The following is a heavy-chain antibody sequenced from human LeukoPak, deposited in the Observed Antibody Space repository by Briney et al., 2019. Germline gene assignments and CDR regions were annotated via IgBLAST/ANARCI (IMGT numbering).Heavy chain of an antibody. CDR3: AKDLIGWSFDY. D-gene: IGHD2-15*01. CDR1: GFTFSSDA. Sequence: PGGSLRLSCEASGFTFSSDAMSWVRQAPGKGLEWVSGIGSDVRTHYADSVKGRFTISRDNSKNTMYLQMNSLRAEDTAVYYCAKDLIGWSFDYWGQGTLVTVSS. J-gene: IGHJ4*02. CDR2: IGSDVRT. V-gene: IGHV3-23*01.